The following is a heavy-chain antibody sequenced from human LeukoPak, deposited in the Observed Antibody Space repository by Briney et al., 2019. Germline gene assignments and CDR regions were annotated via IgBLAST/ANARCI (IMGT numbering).Heavy chain of an antibody. J-gene: IGHJ3*02. CDR3: VSFGRRGKAFDI. Sequence: HAGGSLSLSRAPSGFSFDVYAMHWVRQATGKGLERVSGISCNSGSIGYADSVKVRFTISRDNAKNSLDLQMNSLRAEDMALCYCVSFGRRGKAFDIWGQGTMVTVSS. CDR1: GFSFDVYA. D-gene: IGHD3-10*01. CDR2: ISCNSGSI. V-gene: IGHV3-9*03.